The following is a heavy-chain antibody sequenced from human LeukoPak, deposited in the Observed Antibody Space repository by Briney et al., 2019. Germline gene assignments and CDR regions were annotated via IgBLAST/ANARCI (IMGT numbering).Heavy chain of an antibody. V-gene: IGHV3-7*03. Sequence: GGSLRLSCAASGFTFSSYWMSWVRQAPGKGLEWVANIKQDGSEKYYVDSVKGRFTISRDNAKNSLYLRMNSLRAEDTAVYYCARGIVVVPAAIPYWGQGTLVTVSS. J-gene: IGHJ4*02. CDR1: GFTFSSYW. CDR2: IKQDGSEK. CDR3: ARGIVVVPAAIPY. D-gene: IGHD2-2*01.